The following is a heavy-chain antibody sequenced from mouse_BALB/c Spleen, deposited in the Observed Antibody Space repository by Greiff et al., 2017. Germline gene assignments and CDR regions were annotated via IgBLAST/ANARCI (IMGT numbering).Heavy chain of an antibody. J-gene: IGHJ4*01. D-gene: IGHD2-3*01. V-gene: IGHV1-18*01. CDR3: ARWVYDGYPAMDY. Sequence: EVQLQQSGPELEKPGASVTISCKASGYSFTGYNMNWVKQSNGKSLEWIGNIDPYYGGNIYNQKFKGKATLTVDKSTSTAYMELRSLTSEDTAVYYVARWVYDGYPAMDYWGQGTSVTVSS. CDR1: GYSFTGYN. CDR2: IDPYYGGN.